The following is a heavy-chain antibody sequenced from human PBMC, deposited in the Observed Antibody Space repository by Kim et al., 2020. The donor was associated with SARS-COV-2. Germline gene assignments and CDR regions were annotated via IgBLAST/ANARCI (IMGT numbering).Heavy chain of an antibody. CDR1: GDSISGSSYY. J-gene: IGHJ4*02. CDR3: AKGLN. CDR2: IYYSGTT. Sequence: SETLSLTCTVSGDSISGSSYYWGWIRQPPGKGLEWIGNIYYSGTTNYNPSLKSRVTISIDTSKNQFSLKLSPVTAADTAVYYWAKGLNWGQGTLVTVSS. V-gene: IGHV4-39*01.